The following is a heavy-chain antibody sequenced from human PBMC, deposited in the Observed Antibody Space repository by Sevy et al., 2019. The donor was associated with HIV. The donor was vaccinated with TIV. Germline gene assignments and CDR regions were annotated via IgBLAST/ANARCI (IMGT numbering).Heavy chain of an antibody. Sequence: GGSLRLSCVASGFTFSGSAIHWVRQASGKGLEWVGRIRGKPNSYATAYDGSVKGRFTISRDDSENTAYLQMSSLKAEDTAEYVCTGLHGDNGGGSSFSGLDVWGQGTTVTVSS. D-gene: IGHD4-17*01. CDR2: IRGKPNSYAT. CDR1: GFTFSGSA. CDR3: TGLHGDNGGGSSFSGLDV. V-gene: IGHV3-73*01. J-gene: IGHJ6*02.